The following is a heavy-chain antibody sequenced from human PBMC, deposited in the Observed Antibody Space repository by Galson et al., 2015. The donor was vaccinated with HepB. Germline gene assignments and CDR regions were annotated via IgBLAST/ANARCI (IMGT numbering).Heavy chain of an antibody. J-gene: IGHJ3*02. CDR3: AKGVHYYDSPLDAFDI. CDR2: ISGSGGST. D-gene: IGHD3-22*01. Sequence: SLRLSCAASGFTFSSYAMSWVRQAPGKGLEWVSAISGSGGSTYYADSVKGRFAISRDNSKNTLYLQMNSLRAEDTAVYYCAKGVHYYDSPLDAFDIWGQGTMVTVSS. V-gene: IGHV3-23*01. CDR1: GFTFSSYA.